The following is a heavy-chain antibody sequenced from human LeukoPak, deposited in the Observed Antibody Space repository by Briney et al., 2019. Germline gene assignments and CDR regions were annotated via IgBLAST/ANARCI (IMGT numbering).Heavy chain of an antibody. CDR3: ARDSKWFGGLKNDY. V-gene: IGHV3-48*01. CDR2: ISSSSSTI. D-gene: IGHD3-10*01. J-gene: IGHJ4*02. Sequence: PGGSLRLSCAASGFTFSSYSMNWVRQAPGKGLEWVSYISSSSSTIYYADSVKGRFTISRDNAKNSLYLQMNSLRAEDTAVYYCARDSKWFGGLKNDYWGQGTLVTVSS. CDR1: GFTFSSYS.